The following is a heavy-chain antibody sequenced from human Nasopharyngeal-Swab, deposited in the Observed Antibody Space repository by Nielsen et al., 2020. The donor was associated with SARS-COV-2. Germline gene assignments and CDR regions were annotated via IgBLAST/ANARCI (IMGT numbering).Heavy chain of an antibody. CDR1: GYTFTSYG. J-gene: IGHJ3*02. CDR2: ISAYNGNT. V-gene: IGHV1-18*01. Sequence: ASVKVSCKASGYTFTSYGISWVRQAPGQGLEWMGWISAYNGNTNYAQKLQGRVTMTTDTSTSIAYMELRSLRSDDTAVYYCARDSSGSYDGAFDIWGQGTMVTVSS. CDR3: ARDSSGSYDGAFDI. D-gene: IGHD1-26*01.